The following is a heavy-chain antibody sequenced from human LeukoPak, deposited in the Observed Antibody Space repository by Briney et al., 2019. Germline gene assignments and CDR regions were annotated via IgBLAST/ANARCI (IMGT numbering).Heavy chain of an antibody. V-gene: IGHV3-49*04. CDR2: VRSKAYGGTT. CDR1: GFSFGDYA. Sequence: GGSLRLSCTTSGFSFGDYAMSWVRRAPGKWLESVGFVRSKAYGGTTEYAASVKGRFTISRDDSKSIAYLQMSGLKTEDTALYYCTRASYAGSYYTYYFDYWGQGTLVAVSS. J-gene: IGHJ4*02. CDR3: TRASYAGSYYTYYFDY. D-gene: IGHD1-26*01.